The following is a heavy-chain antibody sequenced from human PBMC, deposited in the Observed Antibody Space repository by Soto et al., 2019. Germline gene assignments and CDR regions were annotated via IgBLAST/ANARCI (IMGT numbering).Heavy chain of an antibody. CDR2: TWSDGTNK. Sequence: QVQLVESGGGVVQPGGSLGLSCAASGFPFRSYVVHWVRQAPGKGLEWVAATWSDGTNKYYADSVKGRFTMSRDNSRNMVYLQMNSLRAEDTVVYYCARALTVTDYFDYCGQGALVTVSS. J-gene: IGHJ4*02. CDR1: GFPFRSYV. D-gene: IGHD4-17*01. V-gene: IGHV3-33*01. CDR3: ARALTVTDYFDY.